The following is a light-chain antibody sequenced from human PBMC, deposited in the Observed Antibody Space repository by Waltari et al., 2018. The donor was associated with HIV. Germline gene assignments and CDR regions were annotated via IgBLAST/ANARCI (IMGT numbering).Light chain of an antibody. J-gene: IGLJ2*01. CDR1: SSDVGGYDY. Sequence: QSALTQPASVSGSPGQSITISCTGTSSDVGGYDYVSWYQQHPGKAPKLMIFDVSTRPSGVSNRFSGSKSGNTAALTIAGRQSEDEADYYCSSYTSSSALDVVFGGGTKLTVL. CDR3: SSYTSSSALDVV. CDR2: DVS. V-gene: IGLV2-14*03.